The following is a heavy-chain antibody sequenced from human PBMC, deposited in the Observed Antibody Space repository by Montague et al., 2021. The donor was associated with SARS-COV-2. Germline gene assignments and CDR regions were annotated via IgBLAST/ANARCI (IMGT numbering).Heavy chain of an antibody. Sequence: SETLSLTCTVSGASVGSSDWGWIRQSPGKGLEWSGYFYSVGSTDYNPSLKSRATISRDTSKNQFSLKVRSVTAADTAVYYCARETMTADAFDIWGLGTMVTVSS. V-gene: IGHV4-59*02. CDR1: GASVGSSD. CDR2: FYSVGST. J-gene: IGHJ3*02. D-gene: IGHD1-14*01. CDR3: ARETMTADAFDI.